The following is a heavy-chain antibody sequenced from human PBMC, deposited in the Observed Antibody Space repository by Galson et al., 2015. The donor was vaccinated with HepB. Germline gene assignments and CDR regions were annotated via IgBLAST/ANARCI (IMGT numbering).Heavy chain of an antibody. V-gene: IGHV3-66*02. CDR3: ARDPAVTTDYAMDV. J-gene: IGHJ6*02. D-gene: IGHD4-17*01. CDR1: GFTVSSNY. Sequence: SLRLSCAASGFTVSSNYISWVRQAPGKGLKWVSFIFIGGDTYYADSVKGRFTISTDHSKNTVYLQMNSLRAEDTAVYYCARDPAVTTDYAMDVWGQGTTVTVSS. CDR2: IFIGGDT.